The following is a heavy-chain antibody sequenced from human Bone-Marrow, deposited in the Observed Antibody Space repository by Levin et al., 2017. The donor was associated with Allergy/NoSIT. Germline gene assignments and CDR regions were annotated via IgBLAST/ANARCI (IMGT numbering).Heavy chain of an antibody. V-gene: IGHV4-30-4*01. CDR3: ARGPTFNYYGSALIGSE. CDR1: GGSISSGDYY. J-gene: IGHJ4*02. CDR2: IYYSGST. Sequence: SSETLSLTCTVSGGSISSGDYYWSWIRQPPGTGLEWIGYIYYSGSTYYNPSLKSRVTISVDTSKNQFSLKLSSVTAADTAVYYCARGPTFNYYGSALIGSEWGQGTLVTVSS. D-gene: IGHD3-10*01.